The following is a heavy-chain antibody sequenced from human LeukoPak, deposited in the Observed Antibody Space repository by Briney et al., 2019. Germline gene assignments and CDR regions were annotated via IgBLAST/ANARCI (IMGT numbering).Heavy chain of an antibody. Sequence: GGSLRLACAASGFTFRNYGMHWVRQAPGKGLEWVAFIRYDGVNKYYGDSVRGRCTISRDNSKNTVYLQMNSLITEDTAVYYCARVGYSWNAFDIWGQGTMVTVSS. J-gene: IGHJ3*02. D-gene: IGHD5-12*01. CDR1: GFTFRNYG. CDR3: ARVGYSWNAFDI. CDR2: IRYDGVNK. V-gene: IGHV3-30*02.